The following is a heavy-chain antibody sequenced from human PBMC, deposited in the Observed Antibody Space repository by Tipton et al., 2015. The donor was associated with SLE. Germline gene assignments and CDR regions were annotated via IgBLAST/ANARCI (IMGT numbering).Heavy chain of an antibody. Sequence: SLSLSCAASGFTFGDYAMHWVRQAPGKGLEWVSGISWNSGDIGYADSVKGRFTITRDNAKNSLFLQMNSLRTEDTALYFCVKGRNVVTTANFGFRGQGTLVTGPS. D-gene: IGHD4-17*01. CDR3: VKGRNVVTTANFGF. CDR1: GFTFGDYA. V-gene: IGHV3-9*01. CDR2: ISWNSGDI. J-gene: IGHJ4*02.